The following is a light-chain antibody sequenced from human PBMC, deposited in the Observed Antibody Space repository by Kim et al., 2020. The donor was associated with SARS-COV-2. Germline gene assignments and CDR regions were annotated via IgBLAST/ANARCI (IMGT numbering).Light chain of an antibody. J-gene: IGLJ1*01. CDR1: SGHINYI. CDR3: EAWDTTTYV. V-gene: IGLV4-60*03. CDR2: IEGSGDY. Sequence: QPVVTQPSSASGSLGSSVKLTCTLTSGHINYIIAWHQQQPGKAPRYLMKIEGSGDYNRASGIPDRFSGSSSGADRYLTISNLQSEDEADYYCEAWDTTTYVFGTGTKVTVL.